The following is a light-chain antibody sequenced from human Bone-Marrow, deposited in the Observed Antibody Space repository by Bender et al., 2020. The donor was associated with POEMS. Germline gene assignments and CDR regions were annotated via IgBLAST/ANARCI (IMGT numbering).Light chain of an antibody. CDR1: SSDVGGYNY. J-gene: IGLJ3*02. V-gene: IGLV2-14*03. CDR2: DVS. CDR3: AAWEDSLNGWV. Sequence: QSALTQPASVSGSPGQSITISCTGTSSDVGGYNYVSWFQQHPAKAPKLMIYDVSHRPSGVSTRFSGSKSGTSASLAISGLQSEDEADYYCAAWEDSLNGWVFGGGTKLTVL.